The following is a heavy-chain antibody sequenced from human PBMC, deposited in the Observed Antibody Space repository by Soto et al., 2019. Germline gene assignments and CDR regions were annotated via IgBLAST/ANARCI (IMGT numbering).Heavy chain of an antibody. V-gene: IGHV1-8*01. CDR1: GYTFTSYD. J-gene: IGHJ6*02. CDR2: INANSGNT. CDR3: AREKNCYGMDV. Sequence: QVQLVQSGAEVKKPGASVKVSCKASGYTFTSYDINWVRQATGQGLEWMGWINANSGNTGYAQKFQGRVTMTRNTTIRTAYMELSSLRSEDTAVNYCAREKNCYGMDVWGQGTTVTVSS.